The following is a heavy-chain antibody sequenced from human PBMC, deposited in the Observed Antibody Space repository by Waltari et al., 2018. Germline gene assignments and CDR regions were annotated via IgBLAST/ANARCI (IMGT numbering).Heavy chain of an antibody. J-gene: IGHJ5*02. V-gene: IGHV4-39*01. CDR2: IYHDGTS. D-gene: IGHD2-2*01. CDR3: ARPGSSSPYDWFNP. Sequence: QVQLQESGPGLVEPSGTLSLTCTVSGGAISGSGYYWGWLRQTPGKGLEWIASIYHDGTSYYTPSLKSRVTISVDTSENKFSLKLNSVTAADTAIYYCARPGSSSPYDWFNPWGQG. CDR1: GGAISGSGYY.